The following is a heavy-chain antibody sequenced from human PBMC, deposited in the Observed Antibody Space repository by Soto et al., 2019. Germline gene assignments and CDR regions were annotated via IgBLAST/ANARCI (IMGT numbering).Heavy chain of an antibody. J-gene: IGHJ4*02. D-gene: IGHD6-13*01. CDR2: ISSSSSYI. CDR1: GFTFSSYS. V-gene: IGHV3-21*01. CDR3: AIIAAADFDY. Sequence: GGSLRLSCAASGFTFSSYSMSWARQAPGKGLEWVSSISSSSSYIYYADSVKGRYAISRDNAKNSLYLQKNSLRAEDTAVYYCAIIAAADFDYWGQGTLVTVAS.